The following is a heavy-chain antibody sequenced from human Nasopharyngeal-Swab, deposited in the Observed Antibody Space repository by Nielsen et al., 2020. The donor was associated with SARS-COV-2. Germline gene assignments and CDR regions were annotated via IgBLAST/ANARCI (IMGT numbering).Heavy chain of an antibody. V-gene: IGHV4-61*02. CDR3: ARQKTEYYGSGSVNWFDP. D-gene: IGHD3-10*01. CDR2: IYTSGST. CDR1: GSSISSGSYY. Sequence: SETLSLTCTVSGSSISSGSYYWSWIRQPAGKGLEWIGRIYTSGSTNYNPSLKSRVTISVDTSKNQFSLKLSSVTAADTAVYYCARQKTEYYGSGSVNWFDPWGQGTLVTVSS. J-gene: IGHJ5*02.